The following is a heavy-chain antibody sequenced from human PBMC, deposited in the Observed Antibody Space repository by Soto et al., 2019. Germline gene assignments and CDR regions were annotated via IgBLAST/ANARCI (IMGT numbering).Heavy chain of an antibody. CDR1: GFSLSTSGVA. Sequence: KESGPTLVKPTQTLTLTCTFSGFSLSTSGVAVGWIRQPPGKAPEWLALIHWDDDKRYSPSLKRRLSITKDISKNQVVLRMTNMDPVDTATYYCAHRREGHFDPWGQGILVTVSS. CDR2: IHWDDDK. CDR3: AHRREGHFDP. J-gene: IGHJ5*02. V-gene: IGHV2-5*02.